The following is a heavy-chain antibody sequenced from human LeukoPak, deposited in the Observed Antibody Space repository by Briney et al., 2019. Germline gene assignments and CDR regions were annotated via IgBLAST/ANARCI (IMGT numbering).Heavy chain of an antibody. J-gene: IGHJ4*02. D-gene: IGHD3-10*01. CDR1: GGSISSSSYY. CDR3: ARGIGYGSGSYRR. Sequence: SETLSLTCTVSGGSISSSSYYWGWIRQPPGKGLEWIGSIYYSGSTYYNPSLKSRVTISVDTSKNQFSLKLSSVTAADTAVYYCARGIGYGSGSYRRWGQGTLVTVSS. CDR2: IYYSGST. V-gene: IGHV4-39*07.